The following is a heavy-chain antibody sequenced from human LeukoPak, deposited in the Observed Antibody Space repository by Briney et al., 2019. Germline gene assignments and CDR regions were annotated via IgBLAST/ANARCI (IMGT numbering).Heavy chain of an antibody. CDR3: ARQMIVVVAGALDY. CDR1: GGSFSGYY. CDR2: IYYSGST. Sequence: SETLSLTCAVYGGSFSGYYWSWIRQPPGKGLEWIGSIYYSGSTYYNPSLKSRVTISVDTSKNQFSLKLSSVTAADTAVYYCARQMIVVVAGALDYWGQGTLVTVSS. D-gene: IGHD2-15*01. V-gene: IGHV4-34*01. J-gene: IGHJ4*02.